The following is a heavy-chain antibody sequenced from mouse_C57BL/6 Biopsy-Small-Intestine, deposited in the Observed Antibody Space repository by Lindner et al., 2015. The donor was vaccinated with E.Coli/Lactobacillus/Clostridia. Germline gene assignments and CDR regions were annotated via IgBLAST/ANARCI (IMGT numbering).Heavy chain of an antibody. Sequence: SVKVSCKASGYTFTSYDLNWVRQAAGRGLEWLGWMNPNSGSTGYAQKFQGRITVTRNTSISTAYMELSSLRSEDTAIYYCARDLRVVGPRVYGLDVWGQGATVIVSS. J-gene: IGHJ1*01. CDR2: MNPNSGST. CDR1: GYTFTSYD. CDR3: ARDLRVVGPRVYGLDV. D-gene: IGHD1-1*01. V-gene: IGHV1S55*01.